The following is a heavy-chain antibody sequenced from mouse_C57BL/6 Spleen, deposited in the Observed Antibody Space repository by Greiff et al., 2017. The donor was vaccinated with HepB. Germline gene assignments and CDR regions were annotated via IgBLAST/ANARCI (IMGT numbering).Heavy chain of an antibody. CDR1: GYAFSSSW. Sequence: QVQLQQSGPELVKPGASVKISCKASGYAFSSSWMNWVKQRPGQGLEWIGRIYPGDGDTNYNGKFKGKATLTADKSSSTAYMQLSSLTSEDSAVYFCARSANSDYWGQGTTLTVSS. CDR3: ARSANSDY. V-gene: IGHV1-82*01. J-gene: IGHJ2*01. CDR2: IYPGDGDT. D-gene: IGHD3-3*01.